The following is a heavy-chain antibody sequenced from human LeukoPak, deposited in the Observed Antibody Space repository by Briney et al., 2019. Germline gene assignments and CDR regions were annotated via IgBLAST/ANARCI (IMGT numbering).Heavy chain of an antibody. V-gene: IGHV4-39*07. CDR2: IYYSGST. D-gene: IGHD4-17*01. CDR3: ARTRGVPYGDYLNDY. CDR1: GGSISSSSYY. Sequence: SSGTLSLTCTVSGGSISSSSYYWGWIRQPPGKGLEWIGSIYYSGSTYYNPSLKSRVTISVDTSKNQFSLKLSSVTAADTAVYYCARTRGVPYGDYLNDYWGQGTLVTVSS. J-gene: IGHJ4*02.